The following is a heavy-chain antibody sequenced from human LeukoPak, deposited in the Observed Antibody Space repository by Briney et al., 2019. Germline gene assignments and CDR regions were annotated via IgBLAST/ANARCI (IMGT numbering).Heavy chain of an antibody. V-gene: IGHV3-30*02. CDR3: VRWSGTYPLYYLDY. J-gene: IGHJ4*02. D-gene: IGHD1-26*01. CDR2: VRHDGVDK. Sequence: GGSLRLSCTTSGFIFYDYGMHWVRRAPGEGLECVASVRHDGVDKYYSESVKGRFTISKDNTKNTVFLYMNSLRPEDTAVYYCVRWSGTYPLYYLDYWGQGTPVTVSS. CDR1: GFIFYDYG.